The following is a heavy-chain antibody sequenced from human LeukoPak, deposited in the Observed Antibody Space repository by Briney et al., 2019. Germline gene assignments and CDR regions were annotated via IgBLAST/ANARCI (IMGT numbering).Heavy chain of an antibody. CDR1: GFTFSSYG. J-gene: IGHJ6*02. D-gene: IGHD6-19*01. Sequence: GGSLRLSCAASGFTFSSYGMHWVRQAPGKGLEGVAVISYDGSNKYYADSVKGRFTISRDNSKNTLYLEMNSLRAEDTAVYYCAKDSYYSGWYLNYYYGMDVWGQGTTVTVSS. V-gene: IGHV3-30*18. CDR3: AKDSYYSGWYLNYYYGMDV. CDR2: ISYDGSNK.